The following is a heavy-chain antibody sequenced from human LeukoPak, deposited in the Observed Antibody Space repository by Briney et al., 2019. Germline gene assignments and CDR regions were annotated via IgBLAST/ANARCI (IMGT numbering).Heavy chain of an antibody. J-gene: IGHJ4*02. CDR1: GFTFSSYE. V-gene: IGHV3-48*03. CDR2: ISTSGGTT. Sequence: GGSLRLSCAASGFTFSSYEMNWVRQAPGKGLEWVSYISTSGGTTYYADSVKGRFTISRDNAKNSLYLQMNSLRAEDTASYYCAREDTVLTPGYWGQGTLVTVSS. CDR3: AREDTVLTPGY. D-gene: IGHD4-23*01.